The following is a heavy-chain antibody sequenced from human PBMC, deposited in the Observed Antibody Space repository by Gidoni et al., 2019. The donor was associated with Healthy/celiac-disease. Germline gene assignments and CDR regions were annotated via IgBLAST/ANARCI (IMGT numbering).Heavy chain of an antibody. V-gene: IGHV4-61*02. CDR2: IYTSGST. J-gene: IGHJ4*02. D-gene: IGHD6-13*01. Sequence: QVQLQESGPGLVKPSQTLSLTCTVSGGSISSGSYYWSWIRQPAGKGLEWIGRIYTSGSTNYNPALKSRVTMSVDTSKNQFSLKLSSVTAADTAVYYCARQPAGYSRGRDYWGQGTLVTVSS. CDR1: GGSISSGSYY. CDR3: ARQPAGYSRGRDY.